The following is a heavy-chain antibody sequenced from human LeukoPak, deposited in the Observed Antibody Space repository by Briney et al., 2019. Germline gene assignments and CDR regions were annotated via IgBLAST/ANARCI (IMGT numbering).Heavy chain of an antibody. CDR1: GYTLTELS. Sequence: GASVKVSCKVSGYTLTELSMRWVRQAPGKGLEWMGGFDPEDGETIYAQKFQGRVTMTEDTSTDTAYMELSSLRSEDTAVYYCATDSGYSYGYNYWGQGTLVTVSS. J-gene: IGHJ4*02. D-gene: IGHD5-18*01. CDR2: FDPEDGET. V-gene: IGHV1-24*01. CDR3: ATDSGYSYGYNY.